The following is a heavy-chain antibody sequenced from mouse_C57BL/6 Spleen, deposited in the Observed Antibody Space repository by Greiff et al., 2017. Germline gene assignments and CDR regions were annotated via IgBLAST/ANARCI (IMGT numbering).Heavy chain of an antibody. CDR3: ASQGGSSSWFAY. CDR2: ISYSGST. D-gene: IGHD1-1*01. V-gene: IGHV3-1*01. J-gene: IGHJ3*01. CDR1: GYSITSGYD. Sequence: EVQGVESGPGMVKPSQSLSLTCTVTGYSITSGYDWHWIRHFPGNKLEWMGYISYSGSTNYNPSLKSRISITHDTSKNHFFLKLNSVTTEDTATYYCASQGGSSSWFAYWGQGTLVTVSA.